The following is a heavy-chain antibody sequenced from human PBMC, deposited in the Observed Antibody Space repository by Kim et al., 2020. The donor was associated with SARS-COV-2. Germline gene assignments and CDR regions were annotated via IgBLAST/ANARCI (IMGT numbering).Heavy chain of an antibody. J-gene: IGHJ4*02. D-gene: IGHD2-2*01. CDR1: GYTFTSYA. Sequence: ASVKVSCKASGYTFTSYAMHWVRQAPGQRLEWMGWINAGNGNTKYSQKFQGRVTITRDTSASTAYMELSSLRSEDTAVYYCAREASGVVPAAMESFDYWGQGTLVTVSS. CDR2: INAGNGNT. CDR3: AREASGVVPAAMESFDY. V-gene: IGHV1-3*01.